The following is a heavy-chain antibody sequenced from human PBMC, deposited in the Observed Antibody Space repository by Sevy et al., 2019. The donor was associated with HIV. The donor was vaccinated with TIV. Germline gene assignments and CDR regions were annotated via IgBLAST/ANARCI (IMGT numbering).Heavy chain of an antibody. CDR1: GFSFSYYG. CDR2: ISNDGINE. J-gene: IGHJ6*02. V-gene: IGHV3-30*18. CDR3: ANAYSGGYSHSYLYALDV. D-gene: IGHD1-26*01. Sequence: GGSLRLSCIGSGFSFSYYGIHWVRQSPGKGLDWVALISNDGINEYYADSVKGRFTISRDNSKNTVYLEMNSLRNEDTAIYFCANAYSGGYSHSYLYALDVWGQGTTVTVSS.